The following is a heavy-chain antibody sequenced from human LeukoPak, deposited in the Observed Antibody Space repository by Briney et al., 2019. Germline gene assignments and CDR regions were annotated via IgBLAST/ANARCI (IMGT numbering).Heavy chain of an antibody. CDR1: GFTFSSYW. V-gene: IGHV3-7*01. D-gene: IGHD3-10*01. CDR2: IKQDGSEK. Sequence: PGGSLRLSCAASGFTFSSYWMSWVRQAPGKGLEWVAHIKQDGSEKYYVDSVKGRFTISRDNAKNSLYLQMNSLRAEDTAVYYCARDMLWFGELFDYFDYWGQGTLVTVSS. J-gene: IGHJ4*02. CDR3: ARDMLWFGELFDYFDY.